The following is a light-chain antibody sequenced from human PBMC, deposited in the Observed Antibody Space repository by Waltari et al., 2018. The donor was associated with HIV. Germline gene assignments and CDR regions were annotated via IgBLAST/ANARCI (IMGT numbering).Light chain of an antibody. CDR3: CSYTDTYTFVV. CDR1: SSAVGSYNY. J-gene: IGLJ2*01. V-gene: IGLV2-11*01. CDR2: DVS. Sequence: QSALTPPRSLSGSPGQSVTISCPGTSSAVGSYNYVSWYQHHPGKAPNLILYDVSERPSGVPDRFSGSKSGNTASLTISGLQAEDEADYYCCSYTDTYTFVVFGGGTKLTVL.